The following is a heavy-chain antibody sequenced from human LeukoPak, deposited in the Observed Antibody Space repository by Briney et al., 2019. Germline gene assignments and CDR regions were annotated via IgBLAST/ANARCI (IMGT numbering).Heavy chain of an antibody. CDR1: GGSFSGDY. D-gene: IGHD1-20*01. CDR2: INHSGST. J-gene: IGHJ4*02. Sequence: SETLSLTCAVYGGSFSGDYWSWIRQPPGKGLEWIGEINHSGSTNYNPSLKSRVTISVDTSKNHFSLRLSSVTAADTAVYYCAREALITGTTSFDYWGQGTLVTVSS. CDR3: AREALITGTTSFDY. V-gene: IGHV4-34*01.